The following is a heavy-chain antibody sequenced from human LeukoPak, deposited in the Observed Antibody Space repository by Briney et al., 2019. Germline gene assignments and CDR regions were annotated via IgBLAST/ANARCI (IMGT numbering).Heavy chain of an antibody. CDR2: INWNGGST. Sequence: GGSLRLSCAASGFTFDDYGMSWVRPAPGKGLEWVSGINWNGGSTGYADSVKGRFTISRDNAKNSLYLQVNSLRAEDTALYYCARGTLKAAATDFDYWGQGTLVTVSS. CDR1: GFTFDDYG. D-gene: IGHD6-13*01. CDR3: ARGTLKAAATDFDY. J-gene: IGHJ4*02. V-gene: IGHV3-20*04.